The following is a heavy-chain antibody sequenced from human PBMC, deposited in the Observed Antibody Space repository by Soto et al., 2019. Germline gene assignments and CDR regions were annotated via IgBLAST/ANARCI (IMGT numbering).Heavy chain of an antibody. J-gene: IGHJ4*02. CDR1: GGSISSYY. CDR3: ARRYGDQFDY. V-gene: IGHV4-59*01. CDR2: IYYSGST. Sequence: QVQLQESGPGLVKPSETLSLTCTVSGGSISSYYWSWIRQPPGKGLEWIGYIYYSGSTNYNPSLNTCVSLSXDTSRNQFSLKLSSVTAADTAVYYCARRYGDQFDYWGQGTLVTVSS. D-gene: IGHD4-17*01.